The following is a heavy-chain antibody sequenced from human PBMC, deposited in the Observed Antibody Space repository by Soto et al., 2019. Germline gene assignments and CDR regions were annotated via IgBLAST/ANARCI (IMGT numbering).Heavy chain of an antibody. CDR1: AGSISSGTYY. CDR2: MYYRWTT. D-gene: IGHD4-4*01. Sequence: QVQLQESGPGLVKPSQTLSLTCTVSAGSISSGTYYWNWIRQHPGKGLEWIGYMYYRWTTYYNPSLQSRVNISGDTSKNQFYVKLSSVTVADTAVYYCERGNDFRSGWFDPWGQGIMVTVSS. CDR3: ERGNDFRSGWFDP. J-gene: IGHJ5*02. V-gene: IGHV4-31*03.